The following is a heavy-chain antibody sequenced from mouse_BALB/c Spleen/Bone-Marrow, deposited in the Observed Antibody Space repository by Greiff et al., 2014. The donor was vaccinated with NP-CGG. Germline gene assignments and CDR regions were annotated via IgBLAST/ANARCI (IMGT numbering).Heavy chain of an antibody. CDR3: ARIWAYYAMDY. J-gene: IGHJ4*01. CDR2: INSNGGST. Sequence: EVQLVESGGGLVQPGGSLKLSCAASGFTFSSYGMSWVRQTPDKRLELVATINSNGGSTYYPDSVKGRFTISRDNAKNTLYLQMSSLKPEDTAMYYCARIWAYYAMDYWGQGTSVTVSS. CDR1: GFTFSSYG. D-gene: IGHD4-1*01. V-gene: IGHV5-6-3*01.